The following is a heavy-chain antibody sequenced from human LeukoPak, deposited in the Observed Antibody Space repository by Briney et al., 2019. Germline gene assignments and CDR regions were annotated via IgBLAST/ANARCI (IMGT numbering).Heavy chain of an antibody. Sequence: GGSLRLSCAASGFTVSSNYMSWVRQAPGKGLEWVSHISDSGGKTYYADSVKGRFTISRDNSKNTLYLQMDSLRAEDTAIYYCADFGSGSYCFDYWGQGTLVTVSS. CDR3: ADFGSGSYCFDY. J-gene: IGHJ4*02. V-gene: IGHV3-23*01. D-gene: IGHD3-10*01. CDR2: ISDSGGKT. CDR1: GFTVSSNY.